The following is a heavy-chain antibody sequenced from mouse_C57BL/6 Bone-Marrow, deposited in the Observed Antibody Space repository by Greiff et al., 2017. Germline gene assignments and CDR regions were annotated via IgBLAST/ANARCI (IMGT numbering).Heavy chain of an antibody. J-gene: IGHJ4*01. CDR1: GYTFTDYY. D-gene: IGHD1-1*01. V-gene: IGHV1-76*01. CDR2: IYPGSGNT. Sequence: VQGVESGAELVRPGASVKLSCKASGYTFTDYYINWVKQRPGQGLEWIARIYPGSGNTYYNEKFKGKATLTAEKSSSTAYMQLSSLTSEDSAVYFCARSLYYYGSSYAMDYWGQRTSVTVSS. CDR3: ARSLYYYGSSYAMDY.